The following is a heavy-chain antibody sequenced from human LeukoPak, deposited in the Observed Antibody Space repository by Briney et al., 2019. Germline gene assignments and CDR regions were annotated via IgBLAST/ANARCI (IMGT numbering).Heavy chain of an antibody. J-gene: IGHJ5*02. CDR3: ARVDGSCSGGSCPSGNWFDP. V-gene: IGHV4-59*01. D-gene: IGHD2-15*01. CDR2: IQYSGST. CDR1: GGSISSYY. Sequence: SETLSLTCTVSGGSISSYYWSWIRQPPGKGLEWIGFIQYSGSTNYNPSLKSRVTISVDTSKNQFSLKLSSVTAADTAVYYCARVDGSCSGGSCPSGNWFDPWGQGTLVTVSS.